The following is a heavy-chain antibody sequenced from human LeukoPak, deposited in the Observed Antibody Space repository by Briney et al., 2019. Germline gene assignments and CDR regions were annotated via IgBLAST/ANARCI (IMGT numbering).Heavy chain of an antibody. D-gene: IGHD1-26*01. CDR2: INHSGST. V-gene: IGHV4-34*01. J-gene: IGHJ4*02. CDR1: GGSFSGYY. Sequence: SETLSLTCAVYGGSFSGYYWSWIRQPPGKGLEWIGEINHSGSTNYNPSLKSRVTISVDTSKNQFSLKLSSVTAADTAVYYCARGSRFRYGGSYWFSRWFDYWGQGTLVTVSS. CDR3: ARGSRFRYGGSYWFSRWFDY.